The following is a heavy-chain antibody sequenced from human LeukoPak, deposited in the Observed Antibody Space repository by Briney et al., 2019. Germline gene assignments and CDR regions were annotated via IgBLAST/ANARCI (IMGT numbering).Heavy chain of an antibody. Sequence: SETLSLTCTASGGSISSYYWSWIRQPPGKGLEWIGYIYYSGSTNYNPSLKSRVTISVDASKDQFSLKLSSVTAADTAVYYCARADDYSNYYYYYGMDVWGQGTTVTVSS. V-gene: IGHV4-59*01. D-gene: IGHD4-11*01. CDR1: GGSISSYY. CDR2: IYYSGST. CDR3: ARADDYSNYYYYYGMDV. J-gene: IGHJ6*02.